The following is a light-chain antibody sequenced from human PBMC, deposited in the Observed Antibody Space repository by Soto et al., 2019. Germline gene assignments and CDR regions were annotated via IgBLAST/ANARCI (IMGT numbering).Light chain of an antibody. CDR1: ESVSSN. CDR2: GAS. J-gene: IGKJ3*01. V-gene: IGKV3-15*01. Sequence: ETVMTQSPATLSVSPGERVTLSCRASESVSSNLAWYQQQPGQAPRLLIYGASTRATGIPARFSGSGSGTEFTLTISSLQSEDFAAYYCQQYNNWPPRGFGPGTKVDIK. CDR3: QQYNNWPPRG.